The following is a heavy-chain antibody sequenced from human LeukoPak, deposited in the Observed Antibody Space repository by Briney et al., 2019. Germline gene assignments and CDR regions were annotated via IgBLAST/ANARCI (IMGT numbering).Heavy chain of an antibody. D-gene: IGHD6-13*01. J-gene: IGHJ4*02. CDR1: GGSISSYY. CDR2: ISYSGST. Sequence: SETLSLTCTVSGGSISSYYWSWIRQPPGKGLGWIGYISYSGSTNYNPSLKSRVTISVDTSKNQFSLKLSSVTAADTAIYYCARLYSSSLGRVFDYWGQGTLVTVSS. CDR3: ARLYSSSLGRVFDY. V-gene: IGHV4-59*01.